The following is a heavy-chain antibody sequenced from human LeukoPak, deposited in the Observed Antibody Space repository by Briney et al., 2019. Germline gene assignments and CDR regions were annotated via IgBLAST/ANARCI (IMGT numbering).Heavy chain of an antibody. CDR2: INSDGSST. V-gene: IGHV3-74*01. CDR3: ARDYDSSGYFLPLL. J-gene: IGHJ4*02. Sequence: GGSLRLSCAASGFTFSSYWMHWVRQAPGKGLVWVSRINSDGSSTSYADSVKGRFTISRDNAKNTLYLQVNSLRAEDTAVYYCARDYDSSGYFLPLLWGQGTLVTVSS. CDR1: GFTFSSYW. D-gene: IGHD3-22*01.